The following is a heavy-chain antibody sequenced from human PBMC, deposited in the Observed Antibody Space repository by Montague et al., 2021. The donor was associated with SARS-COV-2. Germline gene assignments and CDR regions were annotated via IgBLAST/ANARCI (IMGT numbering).Heavy chain of an antibody. CDR2: ILSGGRT. V-gene: IGHV3-23*03. Sequence: SLRLSCAASGFTVSTFDMTWVRQAPGKGLECVSVILSGGRTFYAASVKGRFTISRDDSTDTLYLHVNSLRGEDTAIYYCTKDWDYWGQGALVTVSS. CDR1: GFTVSTFD. CDR3: TKDWDY. J-gene: IGHJ4*02.